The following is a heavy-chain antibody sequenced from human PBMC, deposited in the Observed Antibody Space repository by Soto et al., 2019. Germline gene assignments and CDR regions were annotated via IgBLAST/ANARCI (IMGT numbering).Heavy chain of an antibody. V-gene: IGHV3-15*01. D-gene: IGHD3-10*01. CDR1: GFTFSNAW. Sequence: EVQLVESGGGLVKPGGSLRLSCVGSGFTFSNAWMTWVHQAPGKGLEWVSRIKSRIDGETREYAAPVKDRFTISRDDSKNTVYLQVTGLKTEDTAIYYCTADVPTQGVGEFDYWGQGTLIAVSS. J-gene: IGHJ4*02. CDR2: IKSRIDGETR. CDR3: TADVPTQGVGEFDY.